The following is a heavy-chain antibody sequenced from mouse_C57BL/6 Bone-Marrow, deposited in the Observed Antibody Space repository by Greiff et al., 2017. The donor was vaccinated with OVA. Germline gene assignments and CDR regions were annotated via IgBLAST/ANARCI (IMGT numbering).Heavy chain of an antibody. Sequence: VQLQQSGAELVKPGASVKMSCKASGYTFTSYWITWVKQRPGQGLEWIGDIYPGSGSTNYNEKFKSKATLTADKSSSTAYMELRSLTSEESAVYFCAYPLITTVVGWGQGTLVTVSA. CDR2: IYPGSGST. V-gene: IGHV1-55*01. D-gene: IGHD1-1*01. CDR3: AYPLITTVVG. CDR1: GYTFTSYW. J-gene: IGHJ3*02.